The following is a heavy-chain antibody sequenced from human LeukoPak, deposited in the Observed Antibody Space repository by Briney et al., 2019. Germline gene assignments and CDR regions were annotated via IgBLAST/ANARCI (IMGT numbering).Heavy chain of an antibody. CDR1: GGTFSSYA. CDR3: ARVGNGYNYGDAFDI. D-gene: IGHD5-24*01. J-gene: IGHJ3*02. V-gene: IGHV1-69*04. CDR2: IIPIPGIA. Sequence: GASVKVSCKASGGTFSSYAISWVRQAPGQGLEWMGRIIPIPGIANYAQKFQGRVTITADKSTSTAYMELSSLRSEDTAVYYCARVGNGYNYGDAFDIWGQGAMVTVSS.